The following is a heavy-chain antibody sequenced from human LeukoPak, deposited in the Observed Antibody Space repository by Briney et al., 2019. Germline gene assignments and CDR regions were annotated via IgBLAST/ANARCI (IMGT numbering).Heavy chain of an antibody. CDR1: GFTFSSYW. J-gene: IGHJ4*02. Sequence: PGGSLRLSCAASGFTFSSYWMHWVRQAPGKGLVWVSRINSDGSSTSYADSVKGRFTISRDNAKNTLYLQMNSRRAEDTAVYYCTRSSYSNAEANDYWGQGTLVTVSS. CDR3: TRSSYSNAEANDY. V-gene: IGHV3-74*01. CDR2: INSDGSST. D-gene: IGHD4-11*01.